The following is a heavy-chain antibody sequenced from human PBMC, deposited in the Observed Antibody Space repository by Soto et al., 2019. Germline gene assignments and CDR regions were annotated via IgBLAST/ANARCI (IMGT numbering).Heavy chain of an antibody. J-gene: IGHJ6*03. CDR2: ISAYNGNT. V-gene: IGHV1-18*01. Sequence: ASVKVSCKASGYTFTSYGISWVRQAPGQGLEWMGWISAYNGNTNYAQKLQGRVTMTTDTSTSTAYMELRSLRSDDTAVYYCARVGSRDYSNYYYYYYMDVWGKGTTVTVSS. D-gene: IGHD4-4*01. CDR1: GYTFTSYG. CDR3: ARVGSRDYSNYYYYYYMDV.